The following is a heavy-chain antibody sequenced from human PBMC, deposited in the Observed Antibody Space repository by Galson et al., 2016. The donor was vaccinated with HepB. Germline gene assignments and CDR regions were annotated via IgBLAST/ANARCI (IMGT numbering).Heavy chain of an antibody. Sequence: SLRLSCADSGFIFRSYAMNWVRQAPGKGLEWLAVISNDGSNKYFADSVKGRFTISRDNAKNPLYLQMNSLRAEDTAVYFCVRDHSVVPTTAYNWFDPWGRGTLVTVSS. J-gene: IGHJ5*02. V-gene: IGHV3-30-3*01. CDR3: VRDHSVVPTTAYNWFDP. D-gene: IGHD4-23*01. CDR1: GFIFRSYA. CDR2: ISNDGSNK.